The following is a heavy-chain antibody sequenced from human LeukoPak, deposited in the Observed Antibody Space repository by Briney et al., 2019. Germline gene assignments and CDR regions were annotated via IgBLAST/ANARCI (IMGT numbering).Heavy chain of an antibody. D-gene: IGHD2-2*01. CDR1: GGSINSGSYYY. V-gene: IGHV4-61*02. CDR2: IYTSRNT. CDR3: ASEFAM. J-gene: IGHJ4*02. Sequence: SETLSLTCTVSGGSINSGSYYYWSWIRQPAGKGLEWIGRIYTSRNTNYNPSLKSRVTISIDTSKNQVSLKLSSVTAADTAVYYCASEFAMWGQGTLVTVSS.